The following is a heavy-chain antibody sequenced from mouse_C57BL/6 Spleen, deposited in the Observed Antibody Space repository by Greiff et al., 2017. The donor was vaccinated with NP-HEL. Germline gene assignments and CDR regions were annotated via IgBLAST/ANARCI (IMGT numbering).Heavy chain of an antibody. CDR3: VRHGWDRYFDV. CDR1: GFSFNTYA. D-gene: IGHD3-3*01. CDR2: IRSKSNNYAT. J-gene: IGHJ1*03. Sequence: EVKLQESGGGLVQPKGSLKLSCAASGFSFNTYAMNWVRQAPGKGLEWVARIRSKSNNYATYYADSVKDRFTISRDDSESMLYLQMNNLKTEDTAMYYGVRHGWDRYFDVWGTGTTVTVSS. V-gene: IGHV10-1*01.